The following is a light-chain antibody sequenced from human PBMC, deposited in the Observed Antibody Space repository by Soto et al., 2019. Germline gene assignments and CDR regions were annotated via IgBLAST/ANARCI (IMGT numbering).Light chain of an antibody. J-gene: IGKJ5*01. Sequence: EIVLTXSXXXXXLXXXEXATLXCGASQSVSNNYLAWYQQKPGQAPSLLIFSASTRATGIPARFSGSGSGTEFTLTISSLQSEDFAVYYCQQYNNWPTFGQGTRLEIK. CDR2: SAS. V-gene: IGKV3-15*01. CDR1: QSVSNN. CDR3: QQYNNWPT.